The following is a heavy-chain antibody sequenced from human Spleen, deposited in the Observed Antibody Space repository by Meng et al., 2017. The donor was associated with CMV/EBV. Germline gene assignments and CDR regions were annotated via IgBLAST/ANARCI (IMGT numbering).Heavy chain of an antibody. CDR2: ISAYNGNT. Sequence: SCKASGYTFNSYGISWVRQAPGQGLEWMGWISAYNGNTNYAQKLQGRVTMTTDTSTSTAYMELRSLRSDATAVYYCARDPSGYDNYWGQGTLVTVSS. D-gene: IGHD3-3*01. CDR3: ARDPSGYDNY. V-gene: IGHV1-18*01. CDR1: GYTFNSYG. J-gene: IGHJ4*02.